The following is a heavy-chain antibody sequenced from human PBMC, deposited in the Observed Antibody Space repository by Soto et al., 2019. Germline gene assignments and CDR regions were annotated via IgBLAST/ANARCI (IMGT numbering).Heavy chain of an antibody. CDR2: IWYDGSNK. CDR1: GFTFSSYG. D-gene: IGHD4-17*01. CDR3: ASSPYGDYFGGDSLDY. V-gene: IGHV3-33*01. Sequence: AGGSLRLSCAASGFTFSSYGMHWVRQAPGKGLEWVAVIWYDGSNKYYADSVKGRFTISRDNSKNTLYLQMNSLRAEDTAVYYCASSPYGDYFGGDSLDYWGQGTLVTVSS. J-gene: IGHJ4*02.